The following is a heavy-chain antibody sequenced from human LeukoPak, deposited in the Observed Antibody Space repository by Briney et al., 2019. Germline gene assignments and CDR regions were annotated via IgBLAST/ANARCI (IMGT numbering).Heavy chain of an antibody. J-gene: IGHJ3*02. CDR3: TTDPHPYDKEAFDI. CDR1: GFTFSNAW. V-gene: IGHV3-15*01. CDR2: IKSKTDGGTT. Sequence: GGSLRLSCAASGFTFSNAWMSWVRQAPGKGLEWVGRIKSKTDGGTTDYAAPVKGRFTISRDDSKNTLYLQMNSLKTEDTAVYYCTTDPHPYDKEAFDIWGQGTMVTVSS. D-gene: IGHD3-16*01.